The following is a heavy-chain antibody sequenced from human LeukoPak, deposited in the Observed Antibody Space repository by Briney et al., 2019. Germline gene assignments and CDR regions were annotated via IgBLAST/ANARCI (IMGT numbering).Heavy chain of an antibody. V-gene: IGHV3-21*04. D-gene: IGHD1-26*01. CDR2: ISSSSSYI. CDR1: GFTFSSYS. CDR3: AKDSGSYSDAFDI. J-gene: IGHJ3*02. Sequence: GGSLRLSCAASGFTFSSYSMNWVRQAPGKGLEWVSSISSSSSYIYYADSVKGRFTISRDNAKNSLYLQMNSLRAEDTAVYYCAKDSGSYSDAFDIWGQGTMVTVSS.